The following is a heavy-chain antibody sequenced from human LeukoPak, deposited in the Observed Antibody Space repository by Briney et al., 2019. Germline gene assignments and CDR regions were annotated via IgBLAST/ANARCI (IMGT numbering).Heavy chain of an antibody. CDR1: GYSFTTYW. CDR3: ARQGRVVVVTTTHDAFDI. Sequence: GESLKISCTGFGYSFTTYWIGWVRQMPGKGLEWMGIIYPGDSDARYSPSLQGQVTISVDKSISTAYLQWSSLKASDTAMYYCARQGRVVVVTTTHDAFDIWGQGTMVTVSS. CDR2: IYPGDSDA. V-gene: IGHV5-51*01. D-gene: IGHD2-21*02. J-gene: IGHJ3*02.